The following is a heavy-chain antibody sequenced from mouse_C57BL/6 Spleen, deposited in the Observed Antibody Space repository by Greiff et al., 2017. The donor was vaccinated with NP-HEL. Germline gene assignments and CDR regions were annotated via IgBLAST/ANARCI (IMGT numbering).Heavy chain of an antibody. V-gene: IGHV1-64*01. CDR2: IHPNSGST. J-gene: IGHJ2*01. CDR1: GYTFTSYW. Sequence: QVQLKQPGAELVKPGASVKLSCKASGYTFTSYWMHWVKQRPGQGLEWIGMIHPNSGSTNYNEKFKSKATLTVDKSSSTAYMQLSSLTSEDSAVYYCATITTVVAPTCWGQGTTLTVSS. D-gene: IGHD1-1*01. CDR3: ATITTVVAPTC.